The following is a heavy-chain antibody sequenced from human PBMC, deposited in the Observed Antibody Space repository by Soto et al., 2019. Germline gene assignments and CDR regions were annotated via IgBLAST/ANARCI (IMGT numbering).Heavy chain of an antibody. CDR2: MNPNSGNT. CDR1: GYTFTSYG. CDR3: ARGLRGFGCLDV. Sequence: GASVKVSCKASGYTFTSYGINWVRQATGQGLEWMGWMNPNSGNTGYAQKFQGRVTMTRNTSISTAYMELSSLRSEDTAVYYCARGLRGFGCLDVWGKGTTVTVAS. D-gene: IGHD3-22*01. V-gene: IGHV1-8*02. J-gene: IGHJ6*04.